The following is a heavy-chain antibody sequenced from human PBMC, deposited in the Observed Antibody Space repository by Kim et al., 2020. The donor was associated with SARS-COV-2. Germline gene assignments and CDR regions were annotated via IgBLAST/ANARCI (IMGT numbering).Heavy chain of an antibody. V-gene: IGHV3-33*01. CDR3: ARAIYGSGSRGIGY. D-gene: IGHD3-10*01. CDR1: GFTFSSYG. J-gene: IGHJ4*02. Sequence: GGSLRLSCAASGFTFSSYGMHWVRQAPGKGLEWVAVIWYDGSNKYYADSVKGRFTISRDNSKNTLYLQMNSLRAEDTAVYYCARAIYGSGSRGIGYWGQGTLVTVSS. CDR2: IWYDGSNK.